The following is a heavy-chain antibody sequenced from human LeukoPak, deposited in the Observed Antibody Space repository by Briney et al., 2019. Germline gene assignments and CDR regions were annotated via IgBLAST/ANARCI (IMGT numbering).Heavy chain of an antibody. D-gene: IGHD2-2*01. CDR3: AKRRYCSSISCHDFDY. J-gene: IGHJ4*02. CDR2: IRYDGSNK. V-gene: IGHV3-30*02. Sequence: PGGSLRLSCAASGFTFSSYGMHWVRQAPGKGLERVAFIRYDGSNKYYVDSVKGRFTISRDNSKNTVYLQMNSLRAGDTAVYYCAKRRYCSSISCHDFDYWGQGTLVTVSS. CDR1: GFTFSSYG.